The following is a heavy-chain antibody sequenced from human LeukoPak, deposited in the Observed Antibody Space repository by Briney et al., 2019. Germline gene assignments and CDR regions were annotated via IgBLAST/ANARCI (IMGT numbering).Heavy chain of an antibody. V-gene: IGHV5-51*04. J-gene: IGHJ5*02. CDR2: IYPGDSDT. CDR1: GYSFTSYW. D-gene: IGHD3-10*01. Sequence: GESLKISCKGSGYSFTSYWIGWVRQMPGKGLEWMGIIYPGDSDTRYSPSFQGQVTISADKPISTAYLQWSSLKASDTAMYYCARGIYGSGSYYNVFDWFDPWGQGTLVTVSS. CDR3: ARGIYGSGSYYNVFDWFDP.